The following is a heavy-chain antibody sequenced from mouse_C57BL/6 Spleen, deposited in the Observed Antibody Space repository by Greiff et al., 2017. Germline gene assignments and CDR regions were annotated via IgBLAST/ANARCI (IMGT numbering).Heavy chain of an antibody. V-gene: IGHV1-64*01. J-gene: IGHJ4*01. Sequence: QVQLQQPGAELVKPGASVKLSCKASGYTFTSYWMHWVKQRPGQGLEWIGMIHPNSGSTNYNEKFKSKATLTVDKSSSTAYMQLSSLTSEDSAVYYCARDHPYYYAMDYWGQGTSVTVSS. CDR2: IHPNSGST. CDR3: ARDHPYYYAMDY. CDR1: GYTFTSYW.